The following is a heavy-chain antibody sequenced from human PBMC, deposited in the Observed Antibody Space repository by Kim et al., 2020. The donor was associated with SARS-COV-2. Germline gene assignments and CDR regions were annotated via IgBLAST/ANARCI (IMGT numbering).Heavy chain of an antibody. CDR3: ARDPGYSGYDIPLDY. J-gene: IGHJ4*02. CDR1: GYTFTSYG. V-gene: IGHV1-18*04. Sequence: ASVKVSCKASGYTFTSYGISGVRQAPGQGLEWMGWISAYNGNTNYAQKLQGRVTMTTDTSTSTAYMELRSLRSDDTAVYYCARDPGYSGYDIPLDYWGQGTLVTVSS. D-gene: IGHD5-12*01. CDR2: ISAYNGNT.